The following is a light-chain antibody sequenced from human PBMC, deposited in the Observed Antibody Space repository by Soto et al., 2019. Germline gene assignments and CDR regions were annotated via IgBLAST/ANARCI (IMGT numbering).Light chain of an antibody. V-gene: IGKV3-11*01. CDR2: DAS. J-gene: IGKJ4*01. CDR1: QSVSRY. Sequence: IVLTQSPATLSLSPGERATLSCRASQSVSRYLAWYQQKPGQAPRLLIYDASNRATGIPVRFSGSGSGTDFTLTITSLEPEDFAVYYCQHRSNWPLTFGGGTKVEIK. CDR3: QHRSNWPLT.